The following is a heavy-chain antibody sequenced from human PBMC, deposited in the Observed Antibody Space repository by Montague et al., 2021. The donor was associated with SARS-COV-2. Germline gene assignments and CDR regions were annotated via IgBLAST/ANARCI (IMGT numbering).Heavy chain of an antibody. V-gene: IGHV3-21*01. CDR2: ISSSSSYI. J-gene: IGHJ6*02. D-gene: IGHD3-16*02. Sequence: SLRLSCAASGFTFSSYSMNWVRQAPGKGLEWVSSISSSSSYIYYADSVKGRFTISRDNAKNSLYLQMNSLRAEDTAVYYCARDHLVGLSPLGVWGQGTTVTVSS. CDR1: GFTFSSYS. CDR3: ARDHLVGLSPLGV.